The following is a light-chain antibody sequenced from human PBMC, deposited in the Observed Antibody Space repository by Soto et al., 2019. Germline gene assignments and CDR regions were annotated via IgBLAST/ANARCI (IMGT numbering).Light chain of an antibody. Sequence: IVLTQSPGTLSLSPGEKVTLYCRASQNVRSSHLAWYQQKPGQAPRLLIHGASSRATGIPDRFSGSGSGTDFTLTISRLEPEDFAVYYCQQYSSSPLTFGGGTKVDTK. J-gene: IGKJ4*01. CDR1: QNVRSSH. CDR3: QQYSSSPLT. V-gene: IGKV3-20*01. CDR2: GAS.